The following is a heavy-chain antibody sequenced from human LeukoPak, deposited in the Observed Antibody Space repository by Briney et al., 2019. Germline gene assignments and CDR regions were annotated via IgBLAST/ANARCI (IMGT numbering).Heavy chain of an antibody. CDR2: ISSRGSAM. J-gene: IGHJ5*02. CDR1: GFSFSDYY. CDR3: ARESGGSWTIYDH. V-gene: IGHV3-11*01. Sequence: GGFLRLSCAASGFSFSDYYMSWIRQAPGKGLEWLSYISSRGSAMYYADSVKGRFTISRDNARNSLYLEVSSLTAEDTAVYYCARESGGSWTIYDHWGQGTLVTVSS. D-gene: IGHD2-15*01.